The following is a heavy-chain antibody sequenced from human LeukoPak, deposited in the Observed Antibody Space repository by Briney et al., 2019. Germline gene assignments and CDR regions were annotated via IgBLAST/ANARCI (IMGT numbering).Heavy chain of an antibody. J-gene: IGHJ4*02. V-gene: IGHV3-21*01. Sequence: GGSLRLSCAASGFTFSSYSMNWVRQAPGKGLEWVSSISSTSTYIDYVDSVKGRFAISRDNAKNSLYLQMDSLRAEDTAVYYCARDPPSRGTRYFDYWGQGTLVTVSS. CDR2: ISSTSTYI. D-gene: IGHD3-16*01. CDR1: GFTFSSYS. CDR3: ARDPPSRGTRYFDY.